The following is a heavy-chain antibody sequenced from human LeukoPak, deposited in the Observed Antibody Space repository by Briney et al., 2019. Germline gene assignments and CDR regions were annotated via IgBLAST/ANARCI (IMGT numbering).Heavy chain of an antibody. CDR3: AREVGGATNNYFDC. Sequence: ASVKVSCKASGYTFTGYYMHWVRQAPGQGLEWMGWINPNSGGTNYAQKFQGRVTMTRDTSISTAYMELSRLRSDDTAVYYCAREVGGATNNYFDCWGQGTLVTVSS. V-gene: IGHV1-2*02. D-gene: IGHD1-26*01. CDR1: GYTFTGYY. J-gene: IGHJ4*02. CDR2: INPNSGGT.